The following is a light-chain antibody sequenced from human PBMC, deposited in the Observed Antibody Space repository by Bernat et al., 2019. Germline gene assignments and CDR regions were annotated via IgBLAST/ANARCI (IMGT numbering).Light chain of an antibody. Sequence: IQLTQSPSFLSASVADRVTITCRASQDISSYLAWYQQKPGKAPKLLIYDVSTLERGVPSRFSGSGSGTEFILTISSLQPEDLGTYYCQQVNSFGQGTRLEIK. CDR2: DVS. V-gene: IGKV1-9*01. CDR1: QDISSY. J-gene: IGKJ5*01. CDR3: QQVNS.